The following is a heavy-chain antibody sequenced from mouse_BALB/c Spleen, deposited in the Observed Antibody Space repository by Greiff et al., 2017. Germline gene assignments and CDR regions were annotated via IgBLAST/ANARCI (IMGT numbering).Heavy chain of an antibody. CDR3: ARGDYDYDEGDY. V-gene: IGHV3-2*02. D-gene: IGHD2-4*01. CDR2: ISYSGST. Sequence: VQLKESGPGLVKPSQSLSLTCPVTGYSITSDYAWNWIRQFPGNKLEWMGYISYSGSTSYNPSLKSRISITRDTSKNQFFLQLNSVTTEDTATYYCARGDYDYDEGDYWGQGTTLTVSS. J-gene: IGHJ2*01. CDR1: GYSITSDYA.